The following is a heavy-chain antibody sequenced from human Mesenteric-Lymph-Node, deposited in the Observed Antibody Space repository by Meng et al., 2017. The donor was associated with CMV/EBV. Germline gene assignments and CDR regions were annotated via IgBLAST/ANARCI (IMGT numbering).Heavy chain of an antibody. CDR3: AKDAGYDSSGYADH. J-gene: IGHJ4*02. Sequence: GGSLRLSCTPSGFTFNRDDMLWVRQAPGKGLEWVTLIRYDVSQTYYAGSVRGRFTVSRDNSKKTLWLQMNSLRREDTAVYYCAKDAGYDSSGYADHWGQGTLVTVSS. V-gene: IGHV3-30*02. CDR2: IRYDVSQT. D-gene: IGHD3-22*01. CDR1: GFTFNRDD.